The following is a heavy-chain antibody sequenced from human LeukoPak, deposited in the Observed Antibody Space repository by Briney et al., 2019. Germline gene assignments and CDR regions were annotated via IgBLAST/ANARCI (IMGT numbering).Heavy chain of an antibody. CDR2: IYYSGST. Sequence: PSETLSLTCTVSGGSVSSGSYYWSWIRQPPGKGLEWTGYIYYSGSTNYNPSLKSRVTISVDTSKNQFSLKLSSVTAADTAVYYCARDLGTFYGDYGWFDPWGQGTLVTVSS. V-gene: IGHV4-61*01. J-gene: IGHJ5*02. CDR1: GGSVSSGSYY. CDR3: ARDLGTFYGDYGWFDP. D-gene: IGHD4-17*01.